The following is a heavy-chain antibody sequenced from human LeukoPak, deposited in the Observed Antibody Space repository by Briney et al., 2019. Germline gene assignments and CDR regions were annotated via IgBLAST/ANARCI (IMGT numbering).Heavy chain of an antibody. V-gene: IGHV4-34*01. CDR1: GGSFSGHY. D-gene: IGHD3-9*01. Sequence: SETLSLTCTVSGGSFSGHYWSWIRQSPGGGLEWIGELDHSGNTNYNPSLKGRLAISVDTSKSQFSLRLSSVTAADTAVYYCARDRDILTGYYRLDAFDIWGQGTMVTVSS. CDR2: LDHSGNT. CDR3: ARDRDILTGYYRLDAFDI. J-gene: IGHJ3*02.